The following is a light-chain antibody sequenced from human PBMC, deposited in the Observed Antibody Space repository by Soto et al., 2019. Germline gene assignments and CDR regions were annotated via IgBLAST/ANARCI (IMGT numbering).Light chain of an antibody. Sequence: DIQMTQSPSSVSASVGDRVTITCRASQGISSWLAWYQQEPGKAPKLLIYAASSLQSGVPSRFSGSGSGTDFTLTISFLQSEDVATYYCQQYYSYPPTFGGGTKVDIK. CDR2: AAS. CDR3: QQYYSYPPT. V-gene: IGKV1-12*01. J-gene: IGKJ4*01. CDR1: QGISSW.